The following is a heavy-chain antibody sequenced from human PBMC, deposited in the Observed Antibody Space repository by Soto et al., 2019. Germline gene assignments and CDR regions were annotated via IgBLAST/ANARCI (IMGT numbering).Heavy chain of an antibody. CDR3: AKEFQWELHAFDI. V-gene: IGHV3-30*18. Sequence: QVQLVESGGGVVQPGRSLRLSCAASGFTFSTYGMHWVRQAPGKGLEWVAVMGHDGITTFYADYVKGRFTISRDNSKNTLFLQMNSLRADDTAVYYCAKEFQWELHAFDIWGQGTMVTVSS. CDR2: MGHDGITT. D-gene: IGHD1-26*01. J-gene: IGHJ3*02. CDR1: GFTFSTYG.